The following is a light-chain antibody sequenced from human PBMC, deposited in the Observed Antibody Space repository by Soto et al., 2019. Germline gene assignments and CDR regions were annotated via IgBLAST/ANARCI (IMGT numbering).Light chain of an antibody. CDR1: QSVSSSY. Sequence: EIVLTQSPGTLSLPPGERATLSCRASQSVSSSYLAWYQQKPGQAPRLLIYGASSRATGIPDRFSGGGSGTDFTLTISRLEPEDFAVYFCQQYAGPPTTFGQGTRLEIK. CDR3: QQYAGPPTT. J-gene: IGKJ5*01. CDR2: GAS. V-gene: IGKV3-20*01.